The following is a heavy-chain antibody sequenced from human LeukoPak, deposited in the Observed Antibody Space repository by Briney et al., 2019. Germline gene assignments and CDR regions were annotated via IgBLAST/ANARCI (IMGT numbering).Heavy chain of an antibody. CDR2: ICYDGSNK. J-gene: IGHJ4*02. CDR1: GFTFSSYG. V-gene: IGHV3-33*06. CDR3: AKAVAVAGLFDY. D-gene: IGHD6-19*01. Sequence: EGSLRLSCAASGFTFSSYGMHWVRQAPGKGLEWLAVICYDGSNKYYADSVKGRFTISRDDSKNTLYLQMNSLRAEDTAVYYCAKAVAVAGLFDYWGPGTLVTVSS.